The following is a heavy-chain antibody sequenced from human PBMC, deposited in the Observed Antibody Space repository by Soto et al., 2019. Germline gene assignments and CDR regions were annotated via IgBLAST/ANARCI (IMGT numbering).Heavy chain of an antibody. J-gene: IGHJ5*02. D-gene: IGHD3-22*01. V-gene: IGHV3-30-3*01. CDR1: AFTFSSYS. Sequence: GGSLRLSCAASAFTFSSYSMHWVRQAPGKGLEWVAVISYDGGNKYYADSAKGRFTTSRDNSKNTLSLQMNSLRPEDTAVYYCARSFETLVLIRAFWFDPWGQGTLVTVSS. CDR2: ISYDGGNK. CDR3: ARSFETLVLIRAFWFDP.